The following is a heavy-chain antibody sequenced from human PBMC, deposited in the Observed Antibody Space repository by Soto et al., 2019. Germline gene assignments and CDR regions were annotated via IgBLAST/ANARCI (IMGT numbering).Heavy chain of an antibody. CDR2: IIPIFGTA. D-gene: IGHD6-13*01. Sequence: SVKVSFKASGGTFSSYAISWVRQAPGQGLEWMGGIIPIFGTANYAQKFQGRVTITADESTSTAYMELSSLRSEDTAVYYCARRSSSWYVGNYYYGMDVWGQGTTVTVSS. J-gene: IGHJ6*02. V-gene: IGHV1-69*13. CDR3: ARRSSSWYVGNYYYGMDV. CDR1: GGTFSSYA.